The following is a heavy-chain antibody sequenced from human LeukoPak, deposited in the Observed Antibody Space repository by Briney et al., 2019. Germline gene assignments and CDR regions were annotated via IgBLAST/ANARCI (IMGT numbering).Heavy chain of an antibody. CDR1: GGAIRSSSYY. D-gene: IGHD2/OR15-2a*01. Sequence: PSETLSLTCTVSGGAIRSSSYYWDWIRQTPGKGLEWIGCIYYSGRTYYNPSLKSRVTISVDMSKSQFSLRLTSVTAADTAVYYCARKNDFEIWGQGTLVTVSS. CDR2: IYYSGRT. J-gene: IGHJ3*02. CDR3: ARKNDFEI. V-gene: IGHV4-61*05.